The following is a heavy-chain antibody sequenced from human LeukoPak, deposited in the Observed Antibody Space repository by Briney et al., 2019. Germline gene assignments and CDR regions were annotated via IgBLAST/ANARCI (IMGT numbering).Heavy chain of an antibody. D-gene: IGHD3-9*01. V-gene: IGHV4-30-2*01. Sequence: SQTLSLTCAVSGGSISSGGYYWSWIRQPPGKGLEWIGEINHSGSTNYNPSLKSRVTISVDTSKNQFSLKLSSVTAADTAVYYCARDYYDILTGPGGLDYWGQGTLVTVSS. CDR1: GGSISSGGYY. CDR2: INHSGST. J-gene: IGHJ4*02. CDR3: ARDYYDILTGPGGLDY.